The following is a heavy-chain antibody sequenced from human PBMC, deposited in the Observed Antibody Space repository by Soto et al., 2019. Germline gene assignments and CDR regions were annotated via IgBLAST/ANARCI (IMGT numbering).Heavy chain of an antibody. Sequence: GGSLRLSCAASGFTFSDYYMSWIRQAPGKGLEWVSYISSSGSTIYYADSVKGRFTISRDNAKNSLYLQMNSLRAEDTAVYYCASADFWSGYGSYYYYGMDVWGQGTTVTVSS. CDR1: GFTFSDYY. CDR2: ISSSGSTI. V-gene: IGHV3-11*01. J-gene: IGHJ6*02. D-gene: IGHD3-3*01. CDR3: ASADFWSGYGSYYYYGMDV.